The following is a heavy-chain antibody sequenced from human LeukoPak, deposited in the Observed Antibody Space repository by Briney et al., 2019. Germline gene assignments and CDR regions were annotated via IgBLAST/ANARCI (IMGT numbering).Heavy chain of an antibody. CDR1: GFTFSINS. CDR3: ASSLGPLTEY. J-gene: IGHJ4*02. CDR2: IASDSSSK. D-gene: IGHD3-16*01. Sequence: PGGSLRLSCAASGFTFSINSFNWVRQAPGKGLEWVSHIASDSSSKHYADSVRGRFTTSRDNAANSLYLHMNSLRAEDTAVYYCASSLGPLTEYWGQGTLVTVSS. V-gene: IGHV3-48*01.